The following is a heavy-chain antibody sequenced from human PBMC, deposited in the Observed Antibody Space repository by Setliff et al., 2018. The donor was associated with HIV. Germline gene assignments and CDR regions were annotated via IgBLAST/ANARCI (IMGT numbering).Heavy chain of an antibody. Sequence: GGSLRLSCAASGFTFRSYEMNWVRQAPGKGLEWVSYISSSSSTIYYADSVKGRFTISRDNAKNTLYLQMNSLRAEDTAVYYCARGGSNSWSPFDYWGQGTLVTVSS. CDR1: GFTFRSYE. CDR3: ARGGSNSWSPFDY. CDR2: ISSSSSTI. J-gene: IGHJ4*02. V-gene: IGHV3-48*03. D-gene: IGHD6-13*01.